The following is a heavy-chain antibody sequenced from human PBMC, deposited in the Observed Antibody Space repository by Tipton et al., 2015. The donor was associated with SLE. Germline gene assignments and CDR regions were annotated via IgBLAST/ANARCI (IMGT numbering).Heavy chain of an antibody. J-gene: IGHJ2*01. D-gene: IGHD5-24*01. CDR1: GGSISSGGYY. CDR2: IHYSGSA. V-gene: IGHV4-31*03. Sequence: LRLSCTVSGGSISSGGYYWSWIRQQSGKGLEWIGYIHYSGSAHYNPSLRNRVTMSLETSKNQFSLKLSSVTAADTAVYYCARTNLQGSLVDWYFDLWGRGTLVTVSS. CDR3: ARTNLQGSLVDWYFDL.